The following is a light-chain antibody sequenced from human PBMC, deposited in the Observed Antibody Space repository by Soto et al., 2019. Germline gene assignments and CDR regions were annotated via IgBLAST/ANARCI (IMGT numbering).Light chain of an antibody. CDR2: EVS. CDR3: CSYAGSYTYV. J-gene: IGLJ1*01. V-gene: IGLV2-8*01. CDR1: SSDVGGYNY. Sequence: QSVLTQPPSASGSPGQSVTISCTGTSSDVGGYNYVSWYQQHPGKAPKLMIYEVSKRPSGVPDRFSGSKSGNTASLTVSGLQAEDEADYYCCSYAGSYTYVFXTGTKLTVL.